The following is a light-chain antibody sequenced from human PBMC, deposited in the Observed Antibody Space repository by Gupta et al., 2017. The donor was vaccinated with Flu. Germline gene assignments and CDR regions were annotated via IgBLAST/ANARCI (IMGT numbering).Light chain of an antibody. CDR2: KES. CDR3: QNSNSTSWT. CDR1: QTNTNW. J-gene: IGKJ1*01. V-gene: IGKV1-5*03. Sequence: DIQMTQSPSTLSASVGDRVTISCRASQTNTNWLAWYQQKPGKAPVFVIYKESEVESGVPSRFSVSVYGTEFTLTISSRQPEDFANYYCQNSNSTSWTFGRGTKVDI.